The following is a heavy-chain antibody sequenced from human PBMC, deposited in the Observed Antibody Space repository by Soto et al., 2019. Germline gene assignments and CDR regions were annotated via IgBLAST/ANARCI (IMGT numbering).Heavy chain of an antibody. CDR3: PREGRNDYGDSGGFDI. CDR2: INPNSGGT. CDR1: GYTFTGYY. Sequence: QMQLVQSGAEVKKPGASVKVSCKASGYTFTGYYMHWVRQAPGQGLEWMGWINPNSGGTNYAQKFQGRVTMTRDTSISTAYMELSRLRSDDTAVYYCPREGRNDYGDSGGFDICGQGTMVTVSS. V-gene: IGHV1-2*02. D-gene: IGHD4-17*01. J-gene: IGHJ3*02.